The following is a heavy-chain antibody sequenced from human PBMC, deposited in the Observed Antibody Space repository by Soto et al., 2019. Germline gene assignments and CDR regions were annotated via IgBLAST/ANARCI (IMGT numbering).Heavy chain of an antibody. CDR1: GGSISSYY. Sequence: SETLSLTCTVSGGSISSYYWSWIRQPPGKGLEWIGYIYYSGSTNYNPSLKSRVTISVDTSKNQFSLKLSSVTAADTAVYYCARQVVVDYYDSSGYYTHFDYWGQGTLVTAPQ. CDR2: IYYSGST. D-gene: IGHD3-22*01. J-gene: IGHJ4*02. V-gene: IGHV4-59*08. CDR3: ARQVVVDYYDSSGYYTHFDY.